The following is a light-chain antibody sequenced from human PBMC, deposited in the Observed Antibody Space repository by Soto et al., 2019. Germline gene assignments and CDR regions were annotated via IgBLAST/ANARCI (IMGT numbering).Light chain of an antibody. CDR3: QQYGSSPLT. V-gene: IGKV3-20*01. CDR2: DAS. J-gene: IGKJ4*01. CDR1: QTVSNF. Sequence: EIVLTQSPATLSLSPGEGATLSCRASQTVSNFLAWYQQKPGQAPRLLIYDASKRATGIPARFSGSGSGTDFTLTISRLEPEDFAVYYCQQYGSSPLTFGGGTKVDIK.